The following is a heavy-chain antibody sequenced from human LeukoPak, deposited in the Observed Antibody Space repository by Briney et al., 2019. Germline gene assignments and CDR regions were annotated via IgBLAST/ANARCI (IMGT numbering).Heavy chain of an antibody. CDR3: ASMYYYGSGSYNNSGY. D-gene: IGHD3-10*01. Sequence: GGSLRLSCAASGFTFSSYWMHWVRQAPGKGLVWVSRINSDGITTTYADSVKGRFTISRDNAKNTLYLQMNSLRAEDTAVYYCASMYYYGSGSYNNSGYWGQGTLVTVSS. CDR1: GFTFSSYW. CDR2: INSDGITT. V-gene: IGHV3-74*01. J-gene: IGHJ4*02.